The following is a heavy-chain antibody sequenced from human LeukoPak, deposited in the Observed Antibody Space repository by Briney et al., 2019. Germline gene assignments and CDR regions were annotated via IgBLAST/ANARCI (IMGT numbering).Heavy chain of an antibody. J-gene: IGHJ4*02. CDR3: AILPGYSSGWYEVNY. V-gene: IGHV3-23*01. CDR1: GFTFSSYA. D-gene: IGHD6-13*01. Sequence: PGGSLRLSCAASGFTFSSYAMNWVLLAPGKGLELVSGSSGIDGGTYYADSVKGRFTISRDNSRNTLYLQMNSPRAEETAVYYCAILPGYSSGWYEVNYWGQGTLVTVSS. CDR2: SSGIDGGT.